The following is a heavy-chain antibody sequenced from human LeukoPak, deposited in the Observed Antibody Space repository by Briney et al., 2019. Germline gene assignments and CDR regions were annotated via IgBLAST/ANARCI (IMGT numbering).Heavy chain of an antibody. CDR3: ASLSGVWDTGDKKWFDP. J-gene: IGHJ5*02. Sequence: SGGSLRLSCAASGFTFSSYSMNWVRQAPGKGLEWVSSISSSSSYIYYADSVKGRFTISRDNAKNSLYLQMNSLRAEDTAVYYCASLSGVWDTGDKKWFDPWGQGTLVTVSS. CDR1: GFTFSSYS. V-gene: IGHV3-21*01. CDR2: ISSSSSYI. D-gene: IGHD2-8*02.